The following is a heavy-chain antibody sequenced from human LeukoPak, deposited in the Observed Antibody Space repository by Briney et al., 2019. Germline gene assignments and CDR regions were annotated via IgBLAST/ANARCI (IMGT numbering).Heavy chain of an antibody. CDR3: ARDATDCSSTSCYTYYFDY. J-gene: IGHJ4*02. Sequence: PGGSLRLSCAASGFTFSSYSMNWVRQAPGKGLEWVSSISSSSSYIYYADSVKGRFTISRDNAKNSLYLQMNSLRAEDTAVYYCARDATDCSSTSCYTYYFDYWGQGTLVTVSS. V-gene: IGHV3-21*01. CDR2: ISSSSSYI. CDR1: GFTFSSYS. D-gene: IGHD2-2*02.